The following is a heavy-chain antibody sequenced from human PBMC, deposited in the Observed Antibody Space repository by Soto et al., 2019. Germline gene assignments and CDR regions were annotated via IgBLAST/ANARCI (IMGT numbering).Heavy chain of an antibody. J-gene: IGHJ4*02. V-gene: IGHV3-49*04. Sequence: AGGSLRLSCTASGFTFGDYAMSWVRQAPGKGLEWVGFIRSKAYGGTTEYAASVKGRFTISRDDSKSIAYLQMNSLKTEDTAVYYCTRAYGPFGYWGQGTLVTVSS. CDR1: GFTFGDYA. CDR3: TRAYGPFGY. CDR2: IRSKAYGGTT. D-gene: IGHD4-17*01.